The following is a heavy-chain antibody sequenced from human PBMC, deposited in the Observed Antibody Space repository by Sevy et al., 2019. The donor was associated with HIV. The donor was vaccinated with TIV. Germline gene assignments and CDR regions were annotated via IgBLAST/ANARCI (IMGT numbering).Heavy chain of an antibody. J-gene: IGHJ6*02. Sequence: GGSLRLSCAASGFTLSGSAIHWVRQASGKGLEWVGRIRSKANSFATAYAASVEGRFTISRDDSKNTAYLQMNSLKTEDTAVYYCTESGKAYCSGGKCHQVYYYYGMDVWGQGTTVTVSS. CDR2: IRSKANSFAT. CDR1: GFTLSGSA. D-gene: IGHD2-15*01. CDR3: TESGKAYCSGGKCHQVYYYYGMDV. V-gene: IGHV3-73*01.